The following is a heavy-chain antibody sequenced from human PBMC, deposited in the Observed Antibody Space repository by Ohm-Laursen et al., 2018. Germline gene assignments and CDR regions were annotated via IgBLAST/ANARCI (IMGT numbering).Heavy chain of an antibody. V-gene: IGHV3-21*01. D-gene: IGHD2-15*01. J-gene: IGHJ3*02. CDR2: ISSSSSYI. CDR1: GFTFDDYA. CDR3: ARDILAYAFDI. Sequence: SLRLSCAASGFTFDDYAMHWVRQAPGKGLEWVSSISSSSSYIYYADSVKGRFTISRDNAKNSLYLQMNSLRAEDTAVYYCARDILAYAFDIWGQGTMVTVSS.